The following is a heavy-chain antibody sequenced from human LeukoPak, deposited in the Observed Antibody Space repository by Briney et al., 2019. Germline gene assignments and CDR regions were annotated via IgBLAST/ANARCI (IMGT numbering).Heavy chain of an antibody. CDR3: ASPYYYDSSGYSPLDY. D-gene: IGHD3-22*01. CDR1: GGTFSSYA. Sequence: ASVKVSCKASGGTFSSYAISWVRQAPGQGLEWMGRIIPILGIANYAQKFQGRVTITADKSTSTAYMELSSLRSEDTAVYYCASPYYYDSSGYSPLDYWGQGTLVTVSS. CDR2: IIPILGIA. J-gene: IGHJ4*02. V-gene: IGHV1-69*04.